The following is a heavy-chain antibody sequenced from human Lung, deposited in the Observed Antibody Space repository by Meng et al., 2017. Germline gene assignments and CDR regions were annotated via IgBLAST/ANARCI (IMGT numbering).Heavy chain of an antibody. CDR3: ARGQKGYFDL. V-gene: IGHV4-30-4*01. CDR1: GGSISSSNYY. CDR2: IYNSGST. J-gene: IGHJ2*01. Sequence: VKLQECGPGLVKPSQTPSLTCTVSGGSISSSNYYWSWIRQPPGKGLEWSGHIYNSGSTYYNPSLKSRITISVDTSKNQFSLKLSSVTAADTAVYYCARGQKGYFDLWGRGTLVTVSS.